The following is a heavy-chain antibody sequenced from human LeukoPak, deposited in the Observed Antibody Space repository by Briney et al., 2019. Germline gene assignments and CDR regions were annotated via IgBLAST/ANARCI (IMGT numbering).Heavy chain of an antibody. D-gene: IGHD6-13*01. Sequence: SETLSLTCTVSGGSISSYYWSWIRQPPGEGLEWIGYIYYSGSTNYNPSLESRVTISVDTSKNQFSLKLSSVTAADTAVYYCARALAAAGVDYWGQGTLVTVSS. CDR3: ARALAAAGVDY. CDR2: IYYSGST. V-gene: IGHV4-59*01. J-gene: IGHJ4*02. CDR1: GGSISSYY.